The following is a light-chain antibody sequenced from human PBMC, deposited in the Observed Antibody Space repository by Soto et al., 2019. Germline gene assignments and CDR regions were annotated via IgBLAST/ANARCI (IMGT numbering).Light chain of an antibody. Sequence: DIQMTQSPSSLSAPVGDRVTITCRARQSIGGNLNWYQQKPGKAPKLLIYAASSLQSGVPSRFSCSGSGTDFTLTISSLQPEDFATYYCQQSYSTPPTFGQGTKVEIK. CDR3: QQSYSTPPT. J-gene: IGKJ1*01. CDR1: QSIGGN. CDR2: AAS. V-gene: IGKV1-39*01.